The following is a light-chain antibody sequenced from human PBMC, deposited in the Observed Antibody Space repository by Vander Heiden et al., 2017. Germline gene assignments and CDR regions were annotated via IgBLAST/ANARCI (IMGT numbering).Light chain of an antibody. J-gene: IGLJ2*01. CDR1: SGLDAFA. CDR3: QTWDTGVV. V-gene: IGLV4-69*01. Sequence: QAVMSQSLSPSASLGASLNLTCTLSSGLDAFAIAWHQQQPEKGPRYLMKLNSDGGHSKGDGIPDRFSGTSSGAGRYLTIPSRQSEDEADYYCQTWDTGVVFGGGTKLTVL. CDR2: LNSDGGH.